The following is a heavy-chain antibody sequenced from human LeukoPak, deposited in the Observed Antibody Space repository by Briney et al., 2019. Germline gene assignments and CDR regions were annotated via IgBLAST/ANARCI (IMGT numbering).Heavy chain of an antibody. Sequence: PGGSLRLSCAASGFTFSSYAMSWVRQAPGQGLEWVAFISYNGDNAYYADSVKGRFTVSRDNSRDTLSLEMDSLRTEDTAVYYCARDAHDTMVRGVIIKGRDYFDYWGQGTLVTVSS. D-gene: IGHD3-10*01. CDR3: ARDAHDTMVRGVIIKGRDYFDY. CDR1: GFTFSSYA. J-gene: IGHJ4*02. V-gene: IGHV3-30*03. CDR2: ISYNGDNA.